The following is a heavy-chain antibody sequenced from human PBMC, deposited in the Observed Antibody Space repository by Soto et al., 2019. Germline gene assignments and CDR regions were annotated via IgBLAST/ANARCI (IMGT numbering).Heavy chain of an antibody. CDR2: MNPNSGNT. J-gene: IGHJ6*01. Sequence: ASVKVSRTASGYTFTSYDICWVLQATGQGLEWMGWMNPNSGNTGYAQKFRGRVTMTRNTSISTAYMELSSLRSEDTAVYYCARGNGGYVNQNYGMDVWGQGTTVNVS. CDR1: GYTFTSYD. CDR3: ARGNGGYVNQNYGMDV. V-gene: IGHV1-8*01. D-gene: IGHD5-12*01.